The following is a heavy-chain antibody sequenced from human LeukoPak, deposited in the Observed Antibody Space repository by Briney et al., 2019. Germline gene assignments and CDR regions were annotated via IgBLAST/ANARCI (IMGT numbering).Heavy chain of an antibody. Sequence: ASVKVSCKASGYTFTSYYMHWVRQAPGQGLEWMGWINPNSGGTNYAQKFQGRVTMTRDTSISTAYMELSRLRSDDTAVYYCARDPDPTLTNWFDPWGQGTLVTVSS. J-gene: IGHJ5*02. CDR2: INPNSGGT. CDR1: GYTFTSYY. V-gene: IGHV1-2*02. D-gene: IGHD4-11*01. CDR3: ARDPDPTLTNWFDP.